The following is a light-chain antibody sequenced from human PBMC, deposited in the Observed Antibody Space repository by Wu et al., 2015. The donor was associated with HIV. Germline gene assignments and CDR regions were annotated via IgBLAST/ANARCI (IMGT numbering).Light chain of an antibody. CDR3: QQYGSFPWT. CDR2: GAS. V-gene: IGKV3-20*01. CDR1: QSVSSSY. J-gene: IGKJ1*01. Sequence: EIVLTQSPGTLSLSPGERATLSCRASQSVSSSYLVWYQQKPGQAPRLLIFGASSRATGIPDRFSGSGAGTDFTLTISRLETEDFAVYYCQQYGSFPWTFGQGTKVEIK.